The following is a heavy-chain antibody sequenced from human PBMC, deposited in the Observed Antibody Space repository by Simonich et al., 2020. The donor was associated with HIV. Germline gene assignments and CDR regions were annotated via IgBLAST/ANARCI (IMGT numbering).Heavy chain of an antibody. Sequence: QVQLQQWGAGLLKPSETLSLTCAVYGGSFSGHYWTWIRQPPGKGLEWIGELNHSGITNYNPSLKSRVTISLDTSKNQFSLKLNSVTAADTAVYYCARGTVTGGDARFDYWGQGTLVTVSS. CDR3: ARGTVTGGDARFDY. D-gene: IGHD4-17*01. J-gene: IGHJ4*02. CDR2: LNHSGIT. V-gene: IGHV4-34*02. CDR1: GGSFSGHY.